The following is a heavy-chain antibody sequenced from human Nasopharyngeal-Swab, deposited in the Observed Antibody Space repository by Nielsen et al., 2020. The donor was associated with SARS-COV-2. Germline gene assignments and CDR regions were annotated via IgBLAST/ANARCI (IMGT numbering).Heavy chain of an antibody. V-gene: IGHV3-30*18. Sequence: GGSLRLSCAASGFTLSSYSLNWVRQAPGKGLEWVAVISYDGSNKYYADSVKGRFTISRDNSKNTLYLQMNSLRAEDTAVYYCAKRAVQWGLPISYFDYWGQGTLVTVSS. CDR1: GFTLSSYS. J-gene: IGHJ4*02. CDR3: AKRAVQWGLPISYFDY. D-gene: IGHD1-26*01. CDR2: ISYDGSNK.